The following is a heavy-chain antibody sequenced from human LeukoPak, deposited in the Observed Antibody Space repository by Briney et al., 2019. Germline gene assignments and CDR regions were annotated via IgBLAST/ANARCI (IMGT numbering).Heavy chain of an antibody. CDR3: ARAGYSGSTHEDY. D-gene: IGHD1-26*01. J-gene: IGHJ4*02. CDR2: INHSGST. Sequence: SETLSLTCAVYGGSFSGYYWSWIRQPPGKGLGWIGEINHSGSTNYNPALKSRVTISVDTSKNQFSLKLSSVTAADTAVYYCARAGYSGSTHEDYWGQGTLVTVSS. V-gene: IGHV4-34*01. CDR1: GGSFSGYY.